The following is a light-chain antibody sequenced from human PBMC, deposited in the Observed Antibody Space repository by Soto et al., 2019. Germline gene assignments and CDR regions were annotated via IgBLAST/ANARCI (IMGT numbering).Light chain of an antibody. Sequence: PGERATLCCRASQSAASSHLAWYRQIPGQTPRLLIYDAAIRATGIPDRISGSGSGTDFTLTISRLEPEDFAVYYCQQYGSAPFAFGPGTKVDIK. J-gene: IGKJ3*01. CDR2: DAA. CDR1: QSAASSH. CDR3: QQYGSAPFA. V-gene: IGKV3-20*01.